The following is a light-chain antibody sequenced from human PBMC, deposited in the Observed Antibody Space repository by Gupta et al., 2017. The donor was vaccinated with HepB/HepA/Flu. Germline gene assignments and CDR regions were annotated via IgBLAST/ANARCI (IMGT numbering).Light chain of an antibody. J-gene: IGLJ2*01. CDR3: AAWDDSRNVVV. CDR1: SSNIGNNA. Sequence: SVLTQPPSVSAAPRQRVTISCSGSSSNIGNNAVNWYQQLPGKAPKLLIYYDDLRPSGVSDRFSGSKSGTSASLAISGLQAEDEADYYCAAWDDSRNVVVFGGGTKLTVL. CDR2: YDD. V-gene: IGLV1-36*01.